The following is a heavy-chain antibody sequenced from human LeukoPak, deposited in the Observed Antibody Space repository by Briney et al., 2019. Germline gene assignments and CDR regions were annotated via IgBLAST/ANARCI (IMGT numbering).Heavy chain of an antibody. J-gene: IGHJ6*02. CDR1: GFTFSSYS. CDR2: ISSSSSYI. D-gene: IGHD6-6*01. Sequence: GGSLRLSCAASGFTFSSYSMNWVRQAPGKGLEWVSSISSSSSYIYYADSVKGRFTISRDNAKNSLYLQMNSLRAEDTAVYYCARDTEYCSPSFILYYYGMDVWGQGTTVTVSS. CDR3: ARDTEYCSPSFILYYYGMDV. V-gene: IGHV3-21*01.